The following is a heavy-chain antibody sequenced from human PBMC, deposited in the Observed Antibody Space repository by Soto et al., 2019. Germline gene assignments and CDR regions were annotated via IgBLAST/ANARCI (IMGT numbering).Heavy chain of an antibody. CDR2: INHSGST. Sequence: SETLSLTCAVYGGSFSGYYRSWIRQPPGKGLEWIGEINHSGSTNYNPSLKSRVTISVDTSKNQVSLKLSSVTAADTAVYYCARVSGIYYYGMDVWGQGTTVTVSS. V-gene: IGHV4-34*01. CDR3: ARVSGIYYYGMDV. J-gene: IGHJ6*02. D-gene: IGHD3-10*01. CDR1: GGSFSGYY.